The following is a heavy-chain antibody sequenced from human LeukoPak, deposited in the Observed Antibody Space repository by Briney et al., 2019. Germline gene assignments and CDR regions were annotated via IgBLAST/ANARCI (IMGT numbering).Heavy chain of an antibody. CDR1: GFTFSNYG. Sequence: EGSLRLSCTASGFTFSNYGMNWVRQAPGKGLEWVSSFGGGGGSAYYADSVKGRFTISRDNSKNSLYLQMNSLRAEDTAVYYCAREDSSGWSGFVYWGQGTLVTVSS. CDR3: AREDSSGWSGFVY. CDR2: FGGGGGSA. V-gene: IGHV3-23*01. J-gene: IGHJ4*02. D-gene: IGHD6-19*01.